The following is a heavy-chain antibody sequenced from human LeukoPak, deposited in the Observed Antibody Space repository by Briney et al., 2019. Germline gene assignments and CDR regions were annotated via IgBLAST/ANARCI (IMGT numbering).Heavy chain of an antibody. J-gene: IGHJ6*03. V-gene: IGHV3-20*04. CDR1: GFTFDDYG. CDR3: ARVLSRFYYYYYMDV. D-gene: IGHD2/OR15-2a*01. CDR2: INWNGGST. Sequence: GGSLRLSCAASGFTFDDYGMSWVRQAPGKGLELVSGINWNGGSTGYADSVKGRFTISRDNAKNSLYLQMNSLRAEDTALYYCARVLSRFYYYYYMDVWGKGTTVTVSS.